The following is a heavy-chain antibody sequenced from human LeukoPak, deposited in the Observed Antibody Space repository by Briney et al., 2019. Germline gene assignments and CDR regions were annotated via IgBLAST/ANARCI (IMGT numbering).Heavy chain of an antibody. V-gene: IGHV4-59*08. CDR1: GGSISSYY. CDR3: ARHSSNWYRTEYFQH. Sequence: SETLSLTGTVSGGSISSYYWRWLRPPPGKGLVGIGYIYYSGSTNYNPSLKSRVTISVDTSKNQFSLKLSSVTAADTAVYYCARHSSNWYRTEYFQHWGQGTLVTVSS. D-gene: IGHD6-13*01. J-gene: IGHJ1*01. CDR2: IYYSGST.